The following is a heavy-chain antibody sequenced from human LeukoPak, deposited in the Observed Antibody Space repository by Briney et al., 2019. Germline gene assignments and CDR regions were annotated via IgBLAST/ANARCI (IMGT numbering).Heavy chain of an antibody. CDR1: GGSIINYY. Sequence: SETLSLTCSVSGGSIINYYWSWIRQAPGKGLEWIGHIHSSGTTNYNPSLKSRVTISVDTSKNQFSLKLSSVTAADTAVYYCAEYYYDSSGYKDWFDPWGQGTLVTVSS. V-gene: IGHV4-4*09. CDR2: IHSSGTT. CDR3: AEYYYDSSGYKDWFDP. J-gene: IGHJ5*02. D-gene: IGHD3-22*01.